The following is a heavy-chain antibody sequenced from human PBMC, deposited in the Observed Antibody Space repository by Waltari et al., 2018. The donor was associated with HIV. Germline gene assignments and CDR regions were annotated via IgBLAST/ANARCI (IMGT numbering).Heavy chain of an antibody. CDR2: IWYDGSKK. CDR3: ARKYSSSWGAPFDY. J-gene: IGHJ4*02. V-gene: IGHV3-33*01. D-gene: IGHD6-13*01. Sequence: MQLVQSVGGVVEPGGSLGLSGVNLGCTLSSYGMHWVSQAPGKGLEWVTVIWYDGSKKYYADSVKGRFTISRDNSKNTLYLQMNSLRIEDTAVYYCARKYSSSWGAPFDYWGQGTLVTVSS. CDR1: GCTLSSYG.